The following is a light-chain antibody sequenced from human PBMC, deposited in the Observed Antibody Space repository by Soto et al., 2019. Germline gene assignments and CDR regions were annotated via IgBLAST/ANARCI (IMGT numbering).Light chain of an antibody. J-gene: IGLJ2*01. V-gene: IGLV2-11*01. CDR2: DVS. CDR3: CSYAGSYTFGV. Sequence: QSALTQPRSVSGSPGQSVTISCTGTSSDVGGYNYVSWYQQHPGKAPKLMIYDVSKRPSGVPDRFSGSKSGNTASLTLSGLKAEDEADYYCCSYAGSYTFGVFGGGTQLTVL. CDR1: SSDVGGYNY.